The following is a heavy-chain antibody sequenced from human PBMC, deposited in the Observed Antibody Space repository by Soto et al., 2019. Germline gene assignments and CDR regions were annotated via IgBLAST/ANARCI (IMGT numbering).Heavy chain of an antibody. V-gene: IGHV1-46*01. CDR3: ARDEYHYGSGSSYSTLDD. Sequence: QVQLEQSGAEVKKPGASVKVSCKASGYTFTNHYVHWVRQAPGQGPEWMGTINPSGGKTDYAHKFKGRITLTRDTPTSTVYMELKSLRSEDTAIYYCARDEYHYGSGSSYSTLDDWGQGTLVTVSS. CDR2: INPSGGKT. D-gene: IGHD3-10*01. J-gene: IGHJ4*02. CDR1: GYTFTNHY.